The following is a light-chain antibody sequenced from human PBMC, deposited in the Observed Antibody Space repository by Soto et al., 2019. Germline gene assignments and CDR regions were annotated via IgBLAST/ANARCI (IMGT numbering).Light chain of an antibody. J-gene: IGKJ1*01. CDR2: GAS. CDR1: QNVANNY. CDR3: QQYGTSPWT. Sequence: TQSPSTLSLSPGERATLSCRASQNVANNYLAWFRQKPGQTPRLLIYGASSRAAGIPDRFSGSGSGTDFTLTISRLEPEDFAVFYCQQYGTSPWTFGQGTKV. V-gene: IGKV3-20*01.